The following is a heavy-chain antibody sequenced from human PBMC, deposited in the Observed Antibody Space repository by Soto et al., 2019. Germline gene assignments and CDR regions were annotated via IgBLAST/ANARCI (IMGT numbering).Heavy chain of an antibody. D-gene: IGHD2-2*03. V-gene: IGHV5-10-1*01. Sequence: PGESLKISCKGSGYSFTSYWISWVRQMPGKGLEWMGRIDPSDSYTNYSPSFQGHVTISAGKSISTAYLQWSSLKASDTAMYYCARPGYCSSTSCTHYGMDVWGQGTTVTVSS. CDR1: GYSFTSYW. J-gene: IGHJ6*02. CDR2: IDPSDSYT. CDR3: ARPGYCSSTSCTHYGMDV.